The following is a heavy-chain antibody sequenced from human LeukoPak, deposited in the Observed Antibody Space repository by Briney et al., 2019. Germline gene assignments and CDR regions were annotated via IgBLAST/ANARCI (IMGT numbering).Heavy chain of an antibody. D-gene: IGHD5-18*01. CDR2: IRSKAYGGTT. CDR1: GFTFGDYA. J-gene: IGHJ4*02. CDR3: TRSSGYSYGKYYFDY. Sequence: GGSLRLSCTASGFTFGDYAMSWFRQAPGKGLEWVGFIRSKAYGGTTEYAASVKGRFTISRDDSKSIAYLQMNSLKTEDTAVYYCTRSSGYSYGKYYFDYWGQGTLVTVSS. V-gene: IGHV3-49*03.